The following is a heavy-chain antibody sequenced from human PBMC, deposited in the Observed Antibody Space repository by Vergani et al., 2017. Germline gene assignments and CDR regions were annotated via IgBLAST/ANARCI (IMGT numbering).Heavy chain of an antibody. V-gene: IGHV4-61*02. J-gene: IGHJ5*02. CDR2: IYTSGTT. Sequence: QVQLQESGPGLVKPSQTLSLTCTVSGGSITSGNYYWSWIRQPAGKGLEWIGRIYTSGTTNYNPSLKSRVTISVDTSKNQFSLTLTSVTAADTAVYYCASDTHSGQRADRWGQGILVTVTS. CDR3: ASDTHSGQRADR. CDR1: GGSITSGNYY. D-gene: IGHD6-19*01.